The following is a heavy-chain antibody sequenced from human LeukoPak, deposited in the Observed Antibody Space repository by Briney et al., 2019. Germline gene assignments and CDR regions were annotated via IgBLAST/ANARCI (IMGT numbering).Heavy chain of an antibody. J-gene: IGHJ4*02. D-gene: IGHD6-19*01. CDR2: ISGSGGIT. CDR1: GFTFSTYG. Sequence: PGGTLRLSCAASGFTFSTYGMSWVRQAPGKGLEWVSVISGSGGITFYADSVKGRFAISRDYSKSTLYLQMNSLRAEDTAVYYCAKPKYSSGWYRFYFDYWGQGTLVTVSS. V-gene: IGHV3-23*01. CDR3: AKPKYSSGWYRFYFDY.